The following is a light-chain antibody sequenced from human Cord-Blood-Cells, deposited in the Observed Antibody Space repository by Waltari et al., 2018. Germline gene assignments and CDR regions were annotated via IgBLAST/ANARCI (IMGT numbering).Light chain of an antibody. J-gene: IGLJ3*02. CDR1: SSDVGGYNY. CDR3: SSYTSSSTWV. Sequence: QSALTQPASVSGSPGQSITISCTGTSSDVGGYNYVSWYQQHPGKAPKLMIYDVSKRPSGVSNRFSGSKSGTMASLTISGLQAEDEADYYCSSYTSSSTWVFGGGTKLTVL. V-gene: IGLV2-14*01. CDR2: DVS.